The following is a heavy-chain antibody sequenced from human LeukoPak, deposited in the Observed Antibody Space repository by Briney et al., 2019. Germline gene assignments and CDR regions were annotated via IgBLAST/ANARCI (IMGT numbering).Heavy chain of an antibody. D-gene: IGHD3-9*01. CDR2: IYYSGST. V-gene: IGHV4-39*07. J-gene: IGHJ3*02. CDR1: GGSISSSSYY. CDR3: ARGEYSQLRYFDWPFPDAFDI. Sequence: PSETLSLTCTVSGGSISSSSYYWGWIRQPPGKGLEWIGSIYYSGSTYYNPSLKSRVTISVDTSKNQFSLKLSSVTAADTAVYYCARGEYSQLRYFDWPFPDAFDIWGQGTMVTVSS.